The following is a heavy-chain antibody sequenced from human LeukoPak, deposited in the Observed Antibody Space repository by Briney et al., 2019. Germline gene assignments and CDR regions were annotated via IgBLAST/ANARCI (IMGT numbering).Heavy chain of an antibody. J-gene: IGHJ5*02. CDR2: IYSTGTN. CDR1: GGSISGYY. Sequence: SETLSLTCTVSGGSISGYYWSWIRQSAGKGLEWIGHIYSTGTNNYNPSLRSRVTLSVDTSKNQFSLKLGSVTAADTAVYYCARVGGNSESYGWFGPWGQGSLVTVSS. CDR3: ARVGGNSESYGWFGP. D-gene: IGHD4-23*01. V-gene: IGHV4-4*07.